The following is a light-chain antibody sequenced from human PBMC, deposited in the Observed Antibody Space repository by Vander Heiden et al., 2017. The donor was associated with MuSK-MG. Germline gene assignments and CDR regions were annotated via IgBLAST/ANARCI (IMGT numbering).Light chain of an antibody. CDR2: WAS. Sequence: DIVMTKSPESLAVSLGERATINCRSSQSVLYSSNNKNYLAWYQQKLGQPPKLLIYWASTRESGVPDRFSGSGSGTDFTLTISSLQAEDVAVYYCQQDYSSPRTFGQGTKVEIK. J-gene: IGKJ1*01. CDR1: QSVLYSSNNKNY. CDR3: QQDYSSPRT. V-gene: IGKV4-1*01.